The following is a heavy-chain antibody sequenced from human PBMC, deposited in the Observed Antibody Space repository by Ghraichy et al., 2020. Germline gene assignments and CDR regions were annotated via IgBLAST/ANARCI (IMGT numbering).Heavy chain of an antibody. D-gene: IGHD3-16*01. Sequence: SETLSLTCTVSGGSISSPYYYWDWIRQPPGKGLEWIGTIFFTGTTYFNPSLKSRVTISVDTSKNQFSVKLTSVTAADTAVYYCARHGVLGGGDAASDAFDIWGQGTMVTVSS. CDR1: GGSISSPYYY. CDR3: ARHGVLGGGDAASDAFDI. V-gene: IGHV4-39*01. J-gene: IGHJ3*02. CDR2: IFFTGTT.